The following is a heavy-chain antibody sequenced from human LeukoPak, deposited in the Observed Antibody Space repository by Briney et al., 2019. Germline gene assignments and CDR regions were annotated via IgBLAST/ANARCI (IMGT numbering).Heavy chain of an antibody. D-gene: IGHD6-19*01. CDR1: GFTFSSYG. Sequence: GRSLRLSCAASGFTFSSYGMHWVRQAPGKGLEGVVVISFDGSNKFYADSVKGRFTITRDNSKNTLYLQMNSLRSEDTAVYYCARGGDSSGWYIDYWGQGTLVTVSS. CDR2: ISFDGSNK. J-gene: IGHJ4*02. CDR3: ARGGDSSGWYIDY. V-gene: IGHV3-30*03.